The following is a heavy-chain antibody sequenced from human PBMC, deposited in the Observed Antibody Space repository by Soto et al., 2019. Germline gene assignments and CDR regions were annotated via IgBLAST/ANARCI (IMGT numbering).Heavy chain of an antibody. V-gene: IGHV1-3*01. Sequence: ASVKVSCKASGYTFTSYAMHWVRQAPGQRLEWMGWINAGNGNTKYSQKFQGRVTITRDTSASTAYMELSSLRSEDTAVYYCARATVTPYYFEYWGQGTLVTVSS. CDR2: INAGNGNT. CDR3: ARATVTPYYFEY. D-gene: IGHD4-17*01. CDR1: GYTFTSYA. J-gene: IGHJ4*02.